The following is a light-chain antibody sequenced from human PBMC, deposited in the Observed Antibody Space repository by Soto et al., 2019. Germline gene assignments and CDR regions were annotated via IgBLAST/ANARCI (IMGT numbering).Light chain of an antibody. CDR2: DAS. J-gene: IGKJ1*01. CDR1: QSVSSY. CDR3: QQRSNWPPWT. Sequence: GLTQYPATLSFSPGERATLSCRASQSVSSYLAWYQQKPGQAPRLLIYDASNRATGIPARFSGSGSGTDFTLTISSLEPEDFAVYYCQQRSNWPPWTFGQGSKVDI. V-gene: IGKV3-11*01.